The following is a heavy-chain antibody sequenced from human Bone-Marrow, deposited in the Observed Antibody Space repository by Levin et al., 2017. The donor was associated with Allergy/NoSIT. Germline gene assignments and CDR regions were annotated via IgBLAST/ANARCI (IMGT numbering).Heavy chain of an antibody. CDR2: IRPDGSEG. CDR3: ARDFAFGFDL. D-gene: IGHD3-16*01. Sequence: GGSLRLSCTASEFSFRDSWMSWVRQAPGKGPEWVANIRPDGSEGYYVGSVEGRFTISRDNAKNSLYLQMNSLRAEDTARYHCARDFAFGFDLWGQGTVVTVSS. J-gene: IGHJ3*01. CDR1: EFSFRDSW. V-gene: IGHV3-7*01.